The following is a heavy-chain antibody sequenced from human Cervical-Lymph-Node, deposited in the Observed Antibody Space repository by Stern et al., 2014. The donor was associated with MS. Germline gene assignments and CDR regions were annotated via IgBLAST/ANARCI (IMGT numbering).Heavy chain of an antibody. CDR3: ARVDSGYNWFDY. V-gene: IGHV4-4*02. J-gene: IGHJ4*02. Sequence: QLQLQESGPGLVKPSGTLSLTCAVSGDSISNSKWWSWVRPNPGMGLEWMGEIFHSGPTYSSPSLKSRVTMTEKKSKNQSSLELKAVTAADTAVYYCARVDSGYNWFDYWGQGTLVTVSS. CDR2: IFHSGPT. D-gene: IGHD5-12*01. CDR1: GDSISNSKW.